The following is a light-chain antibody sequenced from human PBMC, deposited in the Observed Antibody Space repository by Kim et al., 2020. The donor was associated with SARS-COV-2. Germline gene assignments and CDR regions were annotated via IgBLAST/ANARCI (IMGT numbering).Light chain of an antibody. CDR1: SSNIGSNT. Sequence: QSVLTQPPSASGTPGQRVTISCSGSSSNIGSNTVNWYQQLPGTAPKLLIYNNNQRPSGVPDRFSGSKSDTSASLAISGLQPEDEGVYSCAAWDDSLNGVVFGGGTKLTVL. V-gene: IGLV1-44*01. J-gene: IGLJ2*01. CDR2: NNN. CDR3: AAWDDSLNGVV.